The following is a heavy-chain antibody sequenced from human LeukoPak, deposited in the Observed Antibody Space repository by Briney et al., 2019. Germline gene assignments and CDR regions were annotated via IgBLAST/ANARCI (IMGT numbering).Heavy chain of an antibody. CDR1: GGSISSYY. V-gene: IGHV4-59*08. CDR3: ARHYYGGSGAFDI. CDR2: IYYSGST. Sequence: PSETLSLTCTVSGGSISSYYWSWIRQPPGKGLEWIGYIYYSGSTNYNPSLKSRVTMSVDTSKNQFSLKLSSVTAADTAIYYCARHYYGGSGAFDIWGQGTMVTVS. D-gene: IGHD4-23*01. J-gene: IGHJ3*02.